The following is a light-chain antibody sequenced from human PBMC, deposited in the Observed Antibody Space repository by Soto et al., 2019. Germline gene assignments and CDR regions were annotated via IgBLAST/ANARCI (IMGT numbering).Light chain of an antibody. CDR3: QQRSNWPPEVT. CDR1: QSVGSS. V-gene: IGKV3-11*01. Sequence: EIVLTQYPDTMSLSPGERATLSCRASQSVGSSLAWYQQKPGQAPRLLIYDASNRATGIPARFSGSGSGTDFTLTISSLEPEDFAVYYCQQRSNWPPEVTFGPGTKVDIK. J-gene: IGKJ3*01. CDR2: DAS.